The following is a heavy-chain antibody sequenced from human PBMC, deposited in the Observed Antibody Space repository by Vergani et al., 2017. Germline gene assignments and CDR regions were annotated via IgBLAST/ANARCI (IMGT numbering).Heavy chain of an antibody. D-gene: IGHD6-13*01. CDR1: GYSFTSYW. CDR2: IYPGDSDT. Sequence: EVQLVQSGAEVKKPGESLKISCKGSGYSFTSYWIGWVRQMPGKGLEWMGIIYPGDSDTRYSPSFQGQVTISADKSISTAYLQWSSLKASDTAMYYCARDQEVRIAAAGTRWDHYYYYMDVWGKGTTVTVSS. J-gene: IGHJ6*03. V-gene: IGHV5-51*01. CDR3: ARDQEVRIAAAGTRWDHYYYYMDV.